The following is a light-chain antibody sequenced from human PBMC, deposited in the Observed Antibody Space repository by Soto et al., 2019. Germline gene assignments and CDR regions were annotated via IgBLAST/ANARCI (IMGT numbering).Light chain of an antibody. J-gene: IGLJ1*01. V-gene: IGLV2-14*01. CDR3: SSYTSSSTLYV. CDR1: SSDVGGYTY. CDR2: EVN. Sequence: QSVLTQPASVSGSPRQSITISCTGASSDVGGYTYVSWYQQPPGKAPKLMIYEVNNRPSGVSHRFSGSKSGNTASLTISGLQAEDEADYYCSSYTSSSTLYVFGTGTKV.